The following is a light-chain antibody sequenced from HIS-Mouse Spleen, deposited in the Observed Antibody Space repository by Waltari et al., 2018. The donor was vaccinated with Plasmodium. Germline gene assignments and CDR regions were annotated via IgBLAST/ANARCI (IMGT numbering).Light chain of an antibody. CDR1: QSVRSN. J-gene: IGKJ3*01. V-gene: IGKV3-15*01. CDR2: GAS. CDR3: QQYNNWSFT. Sequence: EIVMIQSPATLPVSPGVRATISCRASQSVRSNLAWHQQKPGQAPRLLIYGASTRATGIPARFSGSGSGTEFTLTISSLQSEDFAVYYCQQYNNWSFTFGPGTKVDIK.